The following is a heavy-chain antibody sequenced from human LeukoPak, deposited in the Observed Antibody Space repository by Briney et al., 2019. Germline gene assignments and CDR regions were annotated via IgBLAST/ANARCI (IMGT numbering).Heavy chain of an antibody. CDR1: GFTFSSYS. Sequence: PGGSLRLSCAASGFTFSSYSMNWVRQAPGKGLEWVSSISSSSSYIYYADSVKGRFTISRDNAKNSLYLQMNSLRAEDTAVYYCARVGSSGNWFDPWGQGTLVTVSS. CDR3: ARVGSSGNWFDP. V-gene: IGHV3-21*04. CDR2: ISSSSSYI. J-gene: IGHJ5*02. D-gene: IGHD6-13*01.